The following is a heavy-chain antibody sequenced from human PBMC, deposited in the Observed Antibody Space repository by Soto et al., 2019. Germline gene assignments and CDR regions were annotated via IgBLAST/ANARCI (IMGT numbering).Heavy chain of an antibody. Sequence: GGSLRLSCSASGFTFSSYAMHWVRQAPGKGLEYVSAISSNGGSTYYADSVKGRFTISRDNSKNTLYLQMSSLRAEDTAVYYCVKDQIAARTYYYYGMDVWGQGTTVTVSS. D-gene: IGHD6-6*01. CDR1: GFTFSSYA. CDR2: ISSNGGST. V-gene: IGHV3-64D*08. J-gene: IGHJ6*02. CDR3: VKDQIAARTYYYYGMDV.